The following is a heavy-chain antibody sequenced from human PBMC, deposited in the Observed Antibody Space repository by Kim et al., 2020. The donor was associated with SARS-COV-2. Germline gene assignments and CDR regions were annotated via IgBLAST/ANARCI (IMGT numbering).Heavy chain of an antibody. Sequence: GGSLRLSCAASGFTFSSYWMNWVRQAPGKGLEWVANIKHDGNEQTYNVDCVRGRFTISRDNAKNSLYLQMSSLTAEDTAVYYCASGYAISDYWGQGTLVTVSS. CDR1: GFTFSSYW. J-gene: IGHJ4*02. CDR3: ASGYAISDY. V-gene: IGHV3-7*01. CDR2: IKHDGNEQT. D-gene: IGHD5-18*01.